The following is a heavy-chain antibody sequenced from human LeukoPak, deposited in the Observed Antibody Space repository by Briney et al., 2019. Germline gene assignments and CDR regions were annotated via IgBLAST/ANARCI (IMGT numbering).Heavy chain of an antibody. Sequence: GGSLRLSCAASGFTFSSYGMHWVRQAPGKGLEWVAVIWYDGSNKYYADSVKGRFTISRDNSKNTLYLQMNSLRAEDTAVYYCARDAGDYGIDYWGQGTLVTVPS. CDR3: ARDAGDYGIDY. D-gene: IGHD4-17*01. J-gene: IGHJ4*02. CDR2: IWYDGSNK. CDR1: GFTFSSYG. V-gene: IGHV3-33*01.